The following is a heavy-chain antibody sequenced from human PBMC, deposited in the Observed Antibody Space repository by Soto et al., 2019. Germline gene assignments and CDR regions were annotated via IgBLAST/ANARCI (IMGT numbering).Heavy chain of an antibody. CDR3: ASPKIAFYNWFDP. CDR1: GCCMSSSSYN. CDR2: IYYSGTT. D-gene: IGHD3-22*01. Sequence: SERLSPTCIVSGCCMSSSSYNSCQMRQPPGKGLEWIRSIYYSGTTYYNPSLKSRVTISVDTSKNQFSLNLSSVTAADTAVYYCASPKIAFYNWFDPWGQGTLVTVS. J-gene: IGHJ5*02. V-gene: IGHV4-39*01.